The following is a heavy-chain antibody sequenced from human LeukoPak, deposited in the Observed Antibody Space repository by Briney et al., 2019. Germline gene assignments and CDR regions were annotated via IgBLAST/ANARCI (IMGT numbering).Heavy chain of an antibody. CDR3: ARDGPYSGRYYGDF. V-gene: IGHV6-1*01. CDR1: GDSVSSNIAA. Sequence: SQTLSLTCAISGDSVSSNIAAWNWIRQPPSRGLEWLTRTYYRSKWYNDYAVSVKSPITINPDTSKNHISLQLNSVTHEDTAVYYCARDGPYSGRYYGDFWGQGTLVTVSS. J-gene: IGHJ4*02. CDR2: TYYRSKWYN. D-gene: IGHD1-26*01.